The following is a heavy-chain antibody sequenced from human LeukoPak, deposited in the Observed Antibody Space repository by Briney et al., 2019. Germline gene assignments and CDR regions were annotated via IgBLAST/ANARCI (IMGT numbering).Heavy chain of an antibody. CDR2: IAYDASNE. V-gene: IGHV3-30-3*01. D-gene: IGHD1-26*01. J-gene: IGHJ4*02. CDR3: VGEVGPRQMNY. CDR1: GFTFSSHA. Sequence: AGGSLRLSCVASGFTFSSHAMHWVRQAPGKGLEWVAVIAYDASNEYYADSVKGRFTISRDSSKNTLYLQMNSLRTEDTAMYYCVGEVGPRQMNYWGQGTLVTVSS.